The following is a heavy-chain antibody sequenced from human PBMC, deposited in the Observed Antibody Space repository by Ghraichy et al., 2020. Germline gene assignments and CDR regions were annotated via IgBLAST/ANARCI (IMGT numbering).Heavy chain of an antibody. CDR1: GFTFSGYS. J-gene: IGHJ6*02. CDR2: ISTGSAFI. D-gene: IGHD2-2*01. CDR3: AREFGDCSSTSCSINYYYYGMDV. Sequence: GGSLRLSCAASGFTFSGYSMNWVRQAPGKGLEWVAYISTGSAFIYYADSVKGRFTISRDNARNSLYLQMNSLRVEDTALYFCAREFGDCSSTSCSINYYYYGMDVWGQGTTVTVSS. V-gene: IGHV3-21*01.